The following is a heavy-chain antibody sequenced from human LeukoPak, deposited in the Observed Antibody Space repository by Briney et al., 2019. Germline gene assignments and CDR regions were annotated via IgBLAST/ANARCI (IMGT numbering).Heavy chain of an antibody. CDR2: ISGSGGST. CDR3: ARGPRFDSSAHGDDY. J-gene: IGHJ4*02. Sequence: GGSLRLSCAASGFTFSSYAMSWVRQAPGKGLEWVSAISGSGGSTYYADSVKGRFTISRDNSKNTLYLQMNSLRAEDTAVYYCARGPRFDSSAHGDDYWGQGTLVTVSS. D-gene: IGHD3-22*01. V-gene: IGHV3-23*01. CDR1: GFTFSSYA.